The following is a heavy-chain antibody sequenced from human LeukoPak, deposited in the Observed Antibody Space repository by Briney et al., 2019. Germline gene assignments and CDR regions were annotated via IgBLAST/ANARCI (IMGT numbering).Heavy chain of an antibody. CDR1: GYTFTSHT. D-gene: IGHD3-10*01. V-gene: IGHV1-3*01. J-gene: IGHJ4*02. CDR3: ARDRYYGSGNYNYFDY. CDR2: INAGNDNT. Sequence: ASVKVSCKASGYTFTSHTIHWARQAPGQRLEWMGWINAGNDNTEYSQRFQGRATITRDTSASTAYMELSSLRSEDTAVYYCARDRYYGSGNYNYFDYWGQGTLVTVSS.